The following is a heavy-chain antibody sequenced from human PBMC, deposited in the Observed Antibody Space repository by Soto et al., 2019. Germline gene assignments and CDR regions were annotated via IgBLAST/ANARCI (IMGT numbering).Heavy chain of an antibody. V-gene: IGHV4-38-2*01. D-gene: IGHD3-10*01. Sequence: SETLSLTCGVSGYSISGGYHWVWIRHPPGKGLEWIASIFRNGATHYSPSLKSRATISVDTPRNQFSLKLTSVTAADTATYYCARARGADRPNWFDPWGQGTPVTVSS. CDR2: IFRNGAT. CDR3: ARARGADRPNWFDP. J-gene: IGHJ5*02. CDR1: GYSISGGYH.